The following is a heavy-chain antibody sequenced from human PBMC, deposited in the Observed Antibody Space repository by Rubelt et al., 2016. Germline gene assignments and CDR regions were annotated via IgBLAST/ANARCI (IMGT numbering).Heavy chain of an antibody. CDR2: IHYSGAT. V-gene: IGHV4-31*03. CDR1: GDSINGGGYY. D-gene: IGHD2-15*01. Sequence: QVQLQESGPGLVEPSQTLSLTCSVSGDSINGGGYYWSWIRQHPGKGLEWIGYIHYSGATSYNPSLKSRLAISIDTSKNQFSLKLSSLTAADTAGYYCASLVVAFDPWGQGTLVTVSS. J-gene: IGHJ5*02. CDR3: ASLVVAFDP.